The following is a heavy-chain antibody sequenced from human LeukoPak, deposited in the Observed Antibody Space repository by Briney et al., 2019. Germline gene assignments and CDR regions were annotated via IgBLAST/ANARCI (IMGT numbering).Heavy chain of an antibody. CDR2: IRYDGRNQ. CDR1: GFTFSSCG. V-gene: IGHV3-30*02. J-gene: IGHJ4*02. D-gene: IGHD3-22*01. CDR3: AKDRSQYDSSGYRNFDH. Sequence: GGSLRLSCAASGFTFSSCGMHWVRQAPGKGLEWVAFIRYDGRNQYYADSAKGRFTISRDNSKNTLYLQMNSPSSEDTAVYYCAKDRSQYDSSGYRNFDHWGQGTLVTVSS.